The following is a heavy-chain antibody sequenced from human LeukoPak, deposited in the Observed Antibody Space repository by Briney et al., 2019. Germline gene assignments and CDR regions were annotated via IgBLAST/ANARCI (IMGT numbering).Heavy chain of an antibody. Sequence: LPGGSLRLSCAASGFTFSSYRMHWVRQAPGKGLVWVSRINSDGSSTNYADSVKGRFTISRDNAMNTLYLQMNSLRAEDTAVYYCARDHRVAGATGSSDYWGQGTLVTVSS. CDR2: INSDGSST. D-gene: IGHD1-26*01. CDR1: GFTFSSYR. CDR3: ARDHRVAGATGSSDY. J-gene: IGHJ4*02. V-gene: IGHV3-74*01.